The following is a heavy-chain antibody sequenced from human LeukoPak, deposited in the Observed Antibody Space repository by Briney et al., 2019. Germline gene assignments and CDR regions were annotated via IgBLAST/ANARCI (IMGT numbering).Heavy chain of an antibody. V-gene: IGHV3-7*01. Sequence: PGGSLRLSCAASGFTCSSYWMSWVRQAPGKGLEWVANIKQDGSEKYYVDSVKGRFTISRDNAKNSLYLQMNSLRAEDTAVYYCARDIYDILTGYYATGYWGQGTLVTVSS. D-gene: IGHD3-9*01. J-gene: IGHJ4*02. CDR3: ARDIYDILTGYYATGY. CDR2: IKQDGSEK. CDR1: GFTCSSYW.